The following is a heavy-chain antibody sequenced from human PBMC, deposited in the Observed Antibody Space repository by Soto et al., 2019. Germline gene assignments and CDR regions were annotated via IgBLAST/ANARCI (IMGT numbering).Heavy chain of an antibody. CDR3: AKDLLEVRGVGYYYYGMDV. V-gene: IGHV3-23*01. CDR2: ISGSGGST. Sequence: GGSLRLSCAASGFTFSSYAMSWVRQAPGKGLEWVSAISGSGGSTYYADSVKGRFTISRDNSKNTLYLQMNSLRAEDTAVYYCAKDLLEVRGVGYYYYGMDVWGQGTTVTVSS. D-gene: IGHD3-10*01. CDR1: GFTFSSYA. J-gene: IGHJ6*02.